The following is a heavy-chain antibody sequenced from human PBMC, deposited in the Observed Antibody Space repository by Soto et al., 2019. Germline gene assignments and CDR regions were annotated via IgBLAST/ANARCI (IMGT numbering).Heavy chain of an antibody. V-gene: IGHV3-7*01. CDR2: IKQDGSEK. D-gene: IGHD6-19*01. J-gene: IGHJ6*02. CDR3: ARGTRRGAVAGPSYYYYGMDV. Sequence: HPGGSLRLSCAVSGFTFSSYWMSWVRQAPGKGLEWVANIKQDGSEKYYVDSVKGRFTNSRDNAKNSLYLQMNSLRAEDTAVYYCARGTRRGAVAGPSYYYYGMDVWGQGTTVTVSS. CDR1: GFTFSSYW.